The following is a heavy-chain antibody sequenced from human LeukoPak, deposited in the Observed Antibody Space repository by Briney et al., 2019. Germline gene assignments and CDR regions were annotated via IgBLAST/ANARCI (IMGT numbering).Heavy chain of an antibody. CDR3: ARAGSYYYDSSGYYYD. CDR1: GGTFSSYA. J-gene: IGHJ4*02. CDR2: IIPIFGTA. V-gene: IGHV1-69*13. D-gene: IGHD3-22*01. Sequence: ASVEVSCKASGGTFSSYAISWVRQAPGQGLEWMGGIIPIFGTANYAQKFQGRVTITADESTSTAYMELSSLRSEDTAVYYCARAGSYYYDSSGYYYDWGQGTLVTVSS.